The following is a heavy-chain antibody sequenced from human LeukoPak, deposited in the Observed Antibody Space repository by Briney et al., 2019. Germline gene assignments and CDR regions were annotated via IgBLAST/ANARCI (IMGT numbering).Heavy chain of an antibody. CDR2: VTPHNGAA. CDR1: GYPFISYG. Sequence: ASVNVSCRPSGYPFISYGFSWVRQAPGQGLEWMGWVTPHNGAANYAQNFQGRVTMTTDTSTSTAYMELRSLRSDDTATYYCATGPGYSSGWYSYWGQGTLVTVSS. V-gene: IGHV1-18*01. J-gene: IGHJ4*02. D-gene: IGHD6-19*01. CDR3: ATGPGYSSGWYSY.